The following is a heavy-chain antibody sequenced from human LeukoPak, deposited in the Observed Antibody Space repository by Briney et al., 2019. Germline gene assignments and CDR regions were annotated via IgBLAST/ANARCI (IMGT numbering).Heavy chain of an antibody. D-gene: IGHD3-16*01. V-gene: IGHV3-48*03. CDR2: ISSSGSTI. CDR1: GFTFSSYE. Sequence: SGGSLRLSCAASGFTFSSYEMNWVRRAPGKGLEWVSYISSSGSTIYYAYSVKDRFTISSDNAKNSLHLQMNSLRAEDTAVYYCARRGSYNDYWGQGTLVTVSS. CDR3: ARRGSYNDY. J-gene: IGHJ4*02.